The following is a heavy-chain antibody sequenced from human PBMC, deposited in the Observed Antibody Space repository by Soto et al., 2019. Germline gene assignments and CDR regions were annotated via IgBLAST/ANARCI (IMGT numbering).Heavy chain of an antibody. J-gene: IGHJ2*01. D-gene: IGHD3-10*01. CDR1: GFTFSTYW. CDR2: IKGDGSNT. Sequence: EVQLVESGGGLVQPGGSLRLSCAASGFTFSTYWMHWIRQGPGKGLVWVSRIKGDGSNTNYADSEKGRFTISRDNAKNTVYLQINSLRVEDTAVYYCARGRYGAWYFDLWGRGTLLTVSS. CDR3: ARGRYGAWYFDL. V-gene: IGHV3-74*01.